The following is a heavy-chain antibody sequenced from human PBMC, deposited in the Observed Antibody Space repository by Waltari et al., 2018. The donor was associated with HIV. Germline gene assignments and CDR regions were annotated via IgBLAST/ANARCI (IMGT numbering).Heavy chain of an antibody. Sequence: QVQLQQWGAGLLKPSETLSLTCAVYGGSFSGYYWSWIRQPPGKGLEWIGEINHSGSTNYNPSLKSRITVSVDTSKNQFSLKLSSVTAADTAVYFCARREMTTVTPFDSWGQGTLVTVS. D-gene: IGHD4-17*01. CDR3: ARREMTTVTPFDS. J-gene: IGHJ4*02. CDR1: GGSFSGYY. V-gene: IGHV4-34*01. CDR2: INHSGST.